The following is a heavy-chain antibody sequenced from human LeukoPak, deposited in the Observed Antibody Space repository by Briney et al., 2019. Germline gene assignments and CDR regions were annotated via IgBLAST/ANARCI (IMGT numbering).Heavy chain of an antibody. CDR3: ARRFDL. V-gene: IGHV3-48*03. CDR2: ISSSGGSI. J-gene: IGHJ3*01. Sequence: GGSLTLSCAASGFTFSSYEMNWVRQAPGKGLEWVSQISSSGGSIYYADSVKGRFTISSDNTKNSLYLQMNSLRAEDTAVYCCARRFDLWGQGTMVTVSS. CDR1: GFTFSSYE.